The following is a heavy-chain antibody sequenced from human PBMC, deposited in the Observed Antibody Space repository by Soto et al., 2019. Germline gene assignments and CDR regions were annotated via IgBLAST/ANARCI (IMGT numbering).Heavy chain of an antibody. CDR3: AHKRGDYDSSGYYRIGFDY. CDR1: GFSLSTSGVG. Sequence: QITLKESGPTLVKPTQTLTLTCTFSGFSLSTSGVGVGWIRQPPGKALEWLALIYWDDDKRYSPSLKSRLTITKDTSKNQVVLTMTNMDPVDTATYYCAHKRGDYDSSGYYRIGFDYWGQGTLVTVSS. V-gene: IGHV2-5*02. D-gene: IGHD3-22*01. CDR2: IYWDDDK. J-gene: IGHJ4*02.